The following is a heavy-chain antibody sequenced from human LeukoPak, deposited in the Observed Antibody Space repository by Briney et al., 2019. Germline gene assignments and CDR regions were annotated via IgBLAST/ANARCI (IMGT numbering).Heavy chain of an antibody. CDR1: GFTFSSYE. D-gene: IGHD3-10*01. Sequence: GGSLRLPCAASGFTFSSYEMNWVRQAPGKGLEWVSYISSSGSTIYYADSVKGRFTISRDNAKNSLYLQMNSLRAEDTAVYYCAREGVRVFDYWGQGTLVTVSS. V-gene: IGHV3-48*03. CDR3: AREGVRVFDY. J-gene: IGHJ4*02. CDR2: ISSSGSTI.